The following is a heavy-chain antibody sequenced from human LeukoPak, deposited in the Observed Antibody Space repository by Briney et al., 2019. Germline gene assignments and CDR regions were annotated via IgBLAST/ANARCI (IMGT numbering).Heavy chain of an antibody. CDR3: ARGRYGWLPFDY. J-gene: IGHJ4*02. CDR2: IYYSEST. V-gene: IGHV4-59*01. CDR1: GGSMCSYY. D-gene: IGHD3-16*01. Sequence: PSETLSLTCTVSGGSMCSYYWSWIREPSGKGLEWIGYIYYSESTNYNPSLKSRVTISVDTSKNQFTLKLSSVTAADTAVYYCARGRYGWLPFDYWGQGTLVTVSS.